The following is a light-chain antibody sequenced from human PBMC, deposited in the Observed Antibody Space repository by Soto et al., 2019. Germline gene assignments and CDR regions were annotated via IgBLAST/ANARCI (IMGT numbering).Light chain of an antibody. CDR2: DAS. V-gene: IGKV3-11*01. CDR1: QSVSSY. Sequence: EIVLTQSPATLSVSPGERATLSCRASQSVSSYLAWYQQKTGQAPRLLIYDASNRATGIPARFSGSGSGTDFTLTISSREPEDFAVYYCQQRSNWTSLTFGGGTKVEIK. J-gene: IGKJ4*01. CDR3: QQRSNWTSLT.